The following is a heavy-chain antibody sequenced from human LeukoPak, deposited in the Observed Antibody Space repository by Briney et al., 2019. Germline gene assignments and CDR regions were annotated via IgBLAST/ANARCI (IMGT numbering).Heavy chain of an antibody. D-gene: IGHD3-10*01. J-gene: IGHJ4*02. V-gene: IGHV3-23*01. CDR3: AKELWFGELSPFVY. CDR1: GFTFSSYA. Sequence: GGSLRLSCAASGFTFSSYAMSWVRQAPGKGLEWVSTISGSGGSTYYADSVKSRFTISRVNSKNTLYLQMNSLRAEETAVYYCAKELWFGELSPFVYWGQGILVTVSS. CDR2: ISGSGGST.